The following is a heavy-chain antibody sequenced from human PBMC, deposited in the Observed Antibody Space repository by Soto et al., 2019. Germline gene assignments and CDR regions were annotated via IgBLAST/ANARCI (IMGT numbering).Heavy chain of an antibody. CDR1: GDSISSGDYY. J-gene: IGHJ4*02. V-gene: IGHV4-30-4*01. CDR2: IYYSGTT. CDR3: ASDFKRYRSSPGPIEY. D-gene: IGHD6-6*01. Sequence: QVQLQESGPGLVQPSQTLSLTCTVSGDSISSGDYYWSWVRQSPGKGLEWIGCIYYSGTTYYNPSLETRLTLSVDTSKNQFSLRLSSVTAADTAMYFCASDFKRYRSSPGPIEYWGQGTLVTVSS.